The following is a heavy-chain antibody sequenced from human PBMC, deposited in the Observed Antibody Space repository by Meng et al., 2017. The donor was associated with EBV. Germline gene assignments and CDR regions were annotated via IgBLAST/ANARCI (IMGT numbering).Heavy chain of an antibody. CDR2: ISAYNGNT. Sequence: QVQRVQSGGGVKKPGASVKVSCKASGYTFNSYGISWVRQAPGQGLEWMGWISAYNGNTNYAQKLQGRVTMTTDTSTSTAYLELRSLRSDDTAVYYCARETSGYDFNWFDPWGQGTLVTVSS. CDR3: ARETSGYDFNWFDP. D-gene: IGHD5-12*01. V-gene: IGHV1-18*01. J-gene: IGHJ5*02. CDR1: GYTFNSYG.